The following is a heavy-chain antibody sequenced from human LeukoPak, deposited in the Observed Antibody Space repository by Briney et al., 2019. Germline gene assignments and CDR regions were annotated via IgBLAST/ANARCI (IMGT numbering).Heavy chain of an antibody. CDR3: ARDYSLEYPTYDSRLDY. D-gene: IGHD3-22*01. CDR2: ISYDGSNK. Sequence: GGSLRLSCAASGFTFSSYWMSWVRQAPGKGLEWVAVISYDGSNKYYADSVKGRFTISRDNSKNTLCLQMNSLRAEDTAVYHCARDYSLEYPTYDSRLDYWGQGTLVTVSS. CDR1: GFTFSSYW. J-gene: IGHJ4*02. V-gene: IGHV3-30-3*01.